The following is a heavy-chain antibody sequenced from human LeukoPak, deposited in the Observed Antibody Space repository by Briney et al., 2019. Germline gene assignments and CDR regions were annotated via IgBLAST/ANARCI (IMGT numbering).Heavy chain of an antibody. Sequence: AFVRGSFKASGYTFTSYGFCWLRHAPGQGREWMGCIGVYNGNTNYAQKLQGRVTMTRDTSTSTAYMELRSLISDDTAVYYCAISFSWGQGSLVAVSS. CDR2: IGVYNGNT. CDR3: AISFS. V-gene: IGHV1-18*01. CDR1: GYTFTSYG. J-gene: IGHJ4*02.